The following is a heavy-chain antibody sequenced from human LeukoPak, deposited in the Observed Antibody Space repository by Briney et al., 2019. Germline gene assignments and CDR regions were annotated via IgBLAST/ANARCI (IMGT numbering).Heavy chain of an antibody. CDR1: GGSFSGYY. J-gene: IGHJ4*02. CDR3: ARARSTTVTTPGY. D-gene: IGHD4-17*01. CDR2: INHSGST. Sequence: SETLSLTCAVYGGSFSGYYWSWIRQPPGKGLEWIGEINHSGSTNYNPSLKSRVTISVDTSKNQFSLKLSSVTAADTAVYYCARARSTTVTTPGYWGQGTLVTVSS. V-gene: IGHV4-34*01.